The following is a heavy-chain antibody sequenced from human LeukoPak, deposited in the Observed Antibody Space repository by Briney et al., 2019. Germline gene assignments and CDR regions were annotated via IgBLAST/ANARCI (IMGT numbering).Heavy chain of an antibody. Sequence: GGSLRLSCAASGFTFSSYWMHWVRHAPGKGRVWVSRIHGDGSGPIYADSVKGRFTISRDNAKNTLYLQMNSLRAEDTAVYYCARDGSLPDYWGQGTLVTVSS. CDR1: GFTFSSYW. V-gene: IGHV3-74*01. CDR3: ARDGSLPDY. J-gene: IGHJ4*02. CDR2: IHGDGSGP. D-gene: IGHD2-15*01.